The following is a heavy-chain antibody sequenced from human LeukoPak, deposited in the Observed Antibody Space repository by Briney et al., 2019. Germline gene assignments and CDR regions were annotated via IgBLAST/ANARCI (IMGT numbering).Heavy chain of an antibody. CDR1: GGSISSYY. V-gene: IGHV4-59*01. J-gene: IGHJ5*02. D-gene: IGHD6-13*01. Sequence: PSETLSLTCTVSGGSISSYYWSWIRQPPGKGLEWIGYIYYSGSTNYNPSLKSRVTISVDTSKNQFSLKLSSVTAADTAVYYCARETIAAAGNNWFDPWGQGTLVTVSS. CDR3: ARETIAAAGNNWFDP. CDR2: IYYSGST.